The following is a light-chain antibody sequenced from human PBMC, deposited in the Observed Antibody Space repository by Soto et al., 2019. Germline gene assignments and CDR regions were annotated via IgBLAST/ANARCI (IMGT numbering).Light chain of an antibody. Sequence: DIQMTQSPSSLTASVGDRVTISCRASQSFSTSLAWYQQKPGKVPTLLICGASILQSGVPSRFSGSGSGTEFTLTISSLQPEDVGTYYCQKYDSAPLTFGGGTKVEI. CDR1: QSFSTS. CDR3: QKYDSAPLT. V-gene: IGKV1-27*01. CDR2: GAS. J-gene: IGKJ4*01.